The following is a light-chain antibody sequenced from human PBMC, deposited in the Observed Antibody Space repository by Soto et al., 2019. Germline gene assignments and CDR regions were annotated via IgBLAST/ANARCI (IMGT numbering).Light chain of an antibody. CDR2: GAS. V-gene: IGKV3-20*01. CDR3: KQYGSSLLT. CDR1: QRVDDSH. Sequence: EIVLTQSPGTLSLSPGERATLSCRASQRVDDSHLAWYQLRPGQAHRLLIYGASSRATGIPDRFSGSGSGADFTLTIRRLEPEDFAVYYCKQYGSSLLTFGGGTKVDIK. J-gene: IGKJ4*01.